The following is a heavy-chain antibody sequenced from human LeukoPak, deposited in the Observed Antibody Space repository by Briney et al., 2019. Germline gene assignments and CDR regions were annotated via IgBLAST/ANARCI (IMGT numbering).Heavy chain of an antibody. CDR3: ARGRGLIAVAGRDYYGMDV. D-gene: IGHD6-19*01. CDR1: GGSFSGYY. CDR2: INHSGST. J-gene: IGHJ6*04. V-gene: IGHV4-34*01. Sequence: SETLSLTCAVYGGSFSGYYWSWIRQPPGKGLEWIGEINHSGSTNYNPSLKSRVTISVDTSKNQFSLKLSFVTAADTAVYYCARGRGLIAVAGRDYYGMDVWGKGTTVTVSP.